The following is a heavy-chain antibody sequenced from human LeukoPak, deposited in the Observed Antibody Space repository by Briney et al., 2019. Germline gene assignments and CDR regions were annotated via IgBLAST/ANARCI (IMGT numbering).Heavy chain of an antibody. CDR2: IFPIFGTA. Sequence: GASVKVSCKASGGTFSSYAISWVRQAPGQGLEWMGRIFPIFGTANYAQKFQGRVTITTDESTSTAYMELSSLRSEDTAVYYCASAACSSTSCYIPMDVWGKGTTVTVSS. D-gene: IGHD2-2*02. CDR3: ASAACSSTSCYIPMDV. V-gene: IGHV1-69*05. CDR1: GGTFSSYA. J-gene: IGHJ6*03.